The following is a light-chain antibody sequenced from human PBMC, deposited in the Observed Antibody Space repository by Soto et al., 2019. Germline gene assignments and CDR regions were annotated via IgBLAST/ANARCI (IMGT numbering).Light chain of an antibody. Sequence: EIVLTQSPGTLSLSPGEGATDSCRVSQSINSKSLVWYQRKFGQAPRLLIYNTSSRATGIPDRFSRSGSGTDFTLSISRLEPEDFAMYYCQHYGGSFIFGPGTKVDFK. CDR3: QHYGGSFI. J-gene: IGKJ3*01. CDR2: NTS. V-gene: IGKV3-20*01. CDR1: QSINSKS.